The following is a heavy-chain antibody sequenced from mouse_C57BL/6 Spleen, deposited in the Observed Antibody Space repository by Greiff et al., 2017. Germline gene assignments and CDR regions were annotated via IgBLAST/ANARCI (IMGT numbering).Heavy chain of an antibody. D-gene: IGHD1-1*01. V-gene: IGHV1-52*01. J-gene: IGHJ1*03. CDR2: IDPSDSET. Sequence: QVHVKQPGAELVRPGSSVKLSCKASGYTFTSYWMHWVKQRPIQGLEWIGNIDPSDSETHYNQKFKDKATLTVDKSSSTAYMQLSSLTSEDSAVYYCARGSSPHWYFDVWGTGTTVTVSS. CDR1: GYTFTSYW. CDR3: ARGSSPHWYFDV.